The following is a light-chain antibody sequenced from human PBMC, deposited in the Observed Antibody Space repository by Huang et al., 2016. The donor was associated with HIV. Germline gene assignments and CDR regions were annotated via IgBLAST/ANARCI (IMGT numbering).Light chain of an antibody. CDR2: AAS. V-gene: IGKV1-39*01. J-gene: IGKJ3*01. CDR1: QSISSY. CDR3: QQSYSTPR. Sequence: DIQMTQSPSSLSASVGDRVTITCRASQSISSYLNWYQQKPGKAPKLLIYAASSLLSGVQSRFSGSGSGTDFTLTISRLQPEDFATYYCQQSYSTPRFGPGTKVDIK.